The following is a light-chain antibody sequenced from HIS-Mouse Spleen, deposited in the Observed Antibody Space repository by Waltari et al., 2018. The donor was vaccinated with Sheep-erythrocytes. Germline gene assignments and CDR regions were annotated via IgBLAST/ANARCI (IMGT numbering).Light chain of an antibody. J-gene: IGLJ1*01. V-gene: IGLV2-11*01. CDR1: SSDVGGYNY. CDR3: CSYAGSYNHV. Sequence: QSALTQPRSVSGSPGQSVTSSCTGTSSDVGGYNYVSWYQQHPGKAPKLMIYDVSKRQSGVPDRFSGSKSGNTASLTISGLQAEDEADYYCCSYAGSYNHVFATGTKVTVL. CDR2: DVS.